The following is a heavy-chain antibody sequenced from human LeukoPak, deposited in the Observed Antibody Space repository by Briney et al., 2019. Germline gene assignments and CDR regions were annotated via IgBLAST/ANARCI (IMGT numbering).Heavy chain of an antibody. CDR2: IYYSGST. CDR3: ARNSAYSTSSGINY. V-gene: IGHV4-59*11. CDR1: GGSISSHY. Sequence: SETLSLTCTVSGGSISSHYWSWIRQPPGKGLEWIGYIYYSGSTNYNPSLKSRVTISVDTSKNQFSLKLSSVTAADTAVYYCARNSAYSTSSGINYWGQGTLVTVSS. J-gene: IGHJ4*02. D-gene: IGHD6-6*01.